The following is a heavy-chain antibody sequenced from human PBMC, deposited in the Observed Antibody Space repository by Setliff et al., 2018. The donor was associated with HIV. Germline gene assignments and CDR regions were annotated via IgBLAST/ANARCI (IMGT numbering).Heavy chain of an antibody. V-gene: IGHV3-48*04. Sequence: HPGGSLRLSCAASGFTFSSYMMNWVRQAPGKGLEWVSGISDSGGTTYYADSVKGRFTISRDNARNLVFLQMNSLRAEDTAVYYCARDSSGQSTFLAPPWYFDLWGRGTLVTVSS. CDR3: ARDSSGQSTFLAPPWYFDL. CDR1: GFTFSSYM. J-gene: IGHJ2*01. CDR2: ISDSGGTT. D-gene: IGHD2-2*01.